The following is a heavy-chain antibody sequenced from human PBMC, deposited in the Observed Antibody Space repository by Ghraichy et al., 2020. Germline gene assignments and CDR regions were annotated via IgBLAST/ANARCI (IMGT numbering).Heavy chain of an antibody. Sequence: GGSLRLSCAASGFTLSGHWMHWVRQAPGKGLVWVSRTNDDGSTTSYADSVKGRFTISRDNANNTPYLQMNNLRAEDTAMYYCARGTSSWYNAIDIWGQGTMVIVSS. V-gene: IGHV3-74*01. D-gene: IGHD6-13*01. CDR1: GFTLSGHW. CDR3: ARGTSSWYNAIDI. J-gene: IGHJ3*02. CDR2: TNDDGSTT.